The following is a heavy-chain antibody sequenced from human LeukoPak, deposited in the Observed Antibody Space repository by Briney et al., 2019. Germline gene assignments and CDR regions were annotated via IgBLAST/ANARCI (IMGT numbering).Heavy chain of an antibody. CDR3: ARIRVRGYSYGYYQIDY. CDR2: IYYSGST. V-gene: IGHV4-39*07. J-gene: IGHJ4*02. D-gene: IGHD5-18*01. CDR1: GGSISSSSYY. Sequence: PSETLSLTCTVSGGSISSSSYYWGWIRQPPGKGLEWIGSIYYSGSTYYNPSLKSRVTISVDTSKNQFSLKLSSVTAADTAVYYCARIRVRGYSYGYYQIDYWGQGTLVTVSS.